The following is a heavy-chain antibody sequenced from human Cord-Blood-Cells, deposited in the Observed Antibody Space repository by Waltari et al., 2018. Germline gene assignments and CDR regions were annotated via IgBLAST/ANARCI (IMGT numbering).Heavy chain of an antibody. Sequence: QVQLQQWGAGLLKPSATLSLTCAVHGGSFSVYSWAWFRQPPGKGLEWFGEINHSGSTNYNPSLKSRVTISVDTSKNQFSLKLSSVTAADTAVYYCARVGYYDSSGYHGDYWGQGTLVTVSS. J-gene: IGHJ4*02. V-gene: IGHV4-34*01. CDR1: GGSFSVYS. CDR2: INHSGST. D-gene: IGHD3-22*01. CDR3: ARVGYYDSSGYHGDY.